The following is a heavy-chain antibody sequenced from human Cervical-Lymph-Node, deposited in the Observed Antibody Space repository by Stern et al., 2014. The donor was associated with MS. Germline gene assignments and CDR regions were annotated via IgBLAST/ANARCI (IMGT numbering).Heavy chain of an antibody. J-gene: IGHJ6*02. Sequence: QVQLVQSGAEVKKPGSSVKVSCKASGGTFSSYAISWVRQAPGQGLEWMGGIIPIFGTGNYAQKFQGRVTITADESTSTAYMELSSLRSEDTAVYYCARTHYDFWSGYYKYYYGMDVWGQGTTVSVSS. CDR3: ARTHYDFWSGYYKYYYGMDV. CDR1: GGTFSSYA. CDR2: IIPIFGTG. V-gene: IGHV1-69*01. D-gene: IGHD3-3*01.